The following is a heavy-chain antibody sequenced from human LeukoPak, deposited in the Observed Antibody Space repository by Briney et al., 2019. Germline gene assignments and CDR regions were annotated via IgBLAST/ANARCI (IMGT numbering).Heavy chain of an antibody. D-gene: IGHD5-18*01. J-gene: IGHJ5*02. Sequence: GGSLRLSCAASGFTFSDYYMSWIRQAPGKGLEWVSYISSRGDTIYYTDSVKGRFTISRDNAKNSLYLQTNSLRAEDTAVYYCARTGGPQLWLTWGQGTLVTVSS. CDR3: ARTGGPQLWLT. CDR1: GFTFSDYY. CDR2: ISSRGDTI. V-gene: IGHV3-11*04.